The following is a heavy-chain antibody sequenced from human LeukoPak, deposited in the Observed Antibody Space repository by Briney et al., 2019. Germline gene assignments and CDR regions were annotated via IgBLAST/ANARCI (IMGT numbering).Heavy chain of an antibody. V-gene: IGHV3-48*01. CDR2: IISIISTI. CDR1: GFTFSSYS. D-gene: IGHD3-22*01. CDR3: ARDPDDVYYYDSSGYSN. Sequence: PGGSLSLSCAVSGFTFSSYSISCVRQAAGRVREWVSYIISIISTIYYADSVKGRFTISRDNAKDSLYLQMNSLRAEDTAVYYCARDPDDVYYYDSSGYSNWGQGTLVTVSS. J-gene: IGHJ4*02.